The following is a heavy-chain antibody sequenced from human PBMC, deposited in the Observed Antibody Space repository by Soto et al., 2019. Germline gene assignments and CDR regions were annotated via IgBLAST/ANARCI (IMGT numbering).Heavy chain of an antibody. CDR2: SSYDGRET. D-gene: IGHD3-10*01. J-gene: IGHJ4*02. Sequence: PXGSLRLSCAAADFDFSSYGIHWVRQAPGRGLEWVAASSYDGRETFYADSAKGRFTVSKEMSKNTAFLQMNALRHEDTAVYFCARDSGWPILNFDNWGQGTPVTVSS. CDR3: ARDSGWPILNFDN. CDR1: DFDFSSYG. V-gene: IGHV3-30*03.